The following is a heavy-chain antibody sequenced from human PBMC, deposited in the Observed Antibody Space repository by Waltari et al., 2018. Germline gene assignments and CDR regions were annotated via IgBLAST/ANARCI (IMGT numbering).Heavy chain of an antibody. CDR2: INHSGST. D-gene: IGHD4-4*01. CDR3: ARGGGTTVTTGWFDP. Sequence: QVQLQQWGAGLLKPSETPSLTCAVYGGSFSGYYWSWIRQPPGKGLEWIGEINHSGSTNYNPSLKSRVTISVDTSKNQFSLKLSSVTAADTAVYYCARGGGTTVTTGWFDPWGQGTLVTVSS. J-gene: IGHJ5*02. V-gene: IGHV4-34*01. CDR1: GGSFSGYY.